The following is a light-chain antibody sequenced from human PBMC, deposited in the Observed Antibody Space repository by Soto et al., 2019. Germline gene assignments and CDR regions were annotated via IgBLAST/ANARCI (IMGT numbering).Light chain of an antibody. CDR2: AAS. J-gene: IGKJ3*01. CDR3: QQSYSTLT. V-gene: IGKV1-39*01. Sequence: DIHMTQSPSALSASVGDRVTITCRASPTISTYLNWYQQKPGKAPKLLIYAASSLQSGVPSRFSGSGSGTDFTLTISSLQPEDSATYYCQQSYSTLTFGPGTKVDIK. CDR1: PTISTY.